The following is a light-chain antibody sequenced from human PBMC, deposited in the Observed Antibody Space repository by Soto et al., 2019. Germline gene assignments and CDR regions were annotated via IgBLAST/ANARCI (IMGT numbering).Light chain of an antibody. CDR2: DVS. Sequence: QSVLTQPASVSGSPGQSITISCTGTSSDVGGYNYVSWYQHHPGKAPKLMIYDVSNLPSGVSNRFSGSKSGNTASLTISGLQAEDEADYYCSSFRSSTTPRVFGTGTKLTVL. J-gene: IGLJ1*01. V-gene: IGLV2-14*03. CDR3: SSFRSSTTPRV. CDR1: SSDVGGYNY.